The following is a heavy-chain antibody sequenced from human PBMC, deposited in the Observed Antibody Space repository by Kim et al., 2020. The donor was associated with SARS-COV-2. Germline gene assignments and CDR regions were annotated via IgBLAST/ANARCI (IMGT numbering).Heavy chain of an antibody. Sequence: SVKVSCKASGGTFSSYAISWVRQAPGQGLEWMGGIIPIFGTANYAQKFQGRVTITADESTSTAYMELSSLRSEDTAVYYCARDLGGSYLEGRYYFDYWGQGTLVTVSS. V-gene: IGHV1-69*13. J-gene: IGHJ4*02. CDR1: GGTFSSYA. D-gene: IGHD1-26*01. CDR2: IIPIFGTA. CDR3: ARDLGGSYLEGRYYFDY.